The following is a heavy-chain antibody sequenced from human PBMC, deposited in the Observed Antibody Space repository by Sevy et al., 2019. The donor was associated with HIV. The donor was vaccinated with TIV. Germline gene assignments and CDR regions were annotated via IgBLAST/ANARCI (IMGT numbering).Heavy chain of an antibody. V-gene: IGHV3-30*02. J-gene: IGHJ4*02. Sequence: GESLKISCAASGFTFSSYGMHWVRQAPGKGLEWVAFIRYDGSNKYYADSVKGRFTISRDNSKNTLYLQMNSLRAEDTAVYYCAKDGYSSSWYRGDVDYWGQGTLVTVSS. CDR3: AKDGYSSSWYRGDVDY. CDR1: GFTFSSYG. D-gene: IGHD6-13*01. CDR2: IRYDGSNK.